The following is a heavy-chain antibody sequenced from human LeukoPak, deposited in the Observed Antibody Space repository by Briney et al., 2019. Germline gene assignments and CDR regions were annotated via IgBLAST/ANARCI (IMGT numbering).Heavy chain of an antibody. CDR1: GYTYTSYY. J-gene: IGHJ3*02. Sequence: GASVTVSCRASGYTYTSYYLHWVRQAPGQGLEWMGIIHPTVGDTTYAQKFQGRVTITRDMSTGTVYMDLSSLRSEDTAVYYCARYCFSSVWQGGWHAFDIWGQGTTVTVSS. V-gene: IGHV1-46*01. D-gene: IGHD6-25*01. CDR2: IHPTVGDT. CDR3: ARYCFSSVWQGGWHAFDI.